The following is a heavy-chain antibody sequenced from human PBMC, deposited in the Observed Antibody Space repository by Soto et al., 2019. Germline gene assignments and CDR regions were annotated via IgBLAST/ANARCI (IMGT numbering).Heavy chain of an antibody. CDR1: GFTFSSYA. Sequence: GGSLRLSCVASGFTFSSYAMSWVRQAPGKGLEWVSAISGSGGSTYYADSVKGRFTISRDNSKNTLYLQMNSLRAEDTAVYYCAKDYSYSNYPLFDYWGQGTLVTVSS. CDR2: ISGSGGST. CDR3: AKDYSYSNYPLFDY. V-gene: IGHV3-23*01. D-gene: IGHD4-4*01. J-gene: IGHJ4*02.